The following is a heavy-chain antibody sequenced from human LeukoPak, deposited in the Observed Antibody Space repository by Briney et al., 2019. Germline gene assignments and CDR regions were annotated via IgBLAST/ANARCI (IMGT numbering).Heavy chain of an antibody. J-gene: IGHJ4*02. V-gene: IGHV6-1*01. Sequence: SQTLSRTCAISGDSVSSKSAAWNWIRQSPSRGLEWLGRTYYRSKWYTEFAPSVKSRITINPDTSKNQFSLQLKSVTAEDTAVYYCARSTGTFDRWGQGTLVTVSS. CDR1: GDSVSSKSAA. D-gene: IGHD1-1*01. CDR2: TYYRSKWYT. CDR3: ARSTGTFDR.